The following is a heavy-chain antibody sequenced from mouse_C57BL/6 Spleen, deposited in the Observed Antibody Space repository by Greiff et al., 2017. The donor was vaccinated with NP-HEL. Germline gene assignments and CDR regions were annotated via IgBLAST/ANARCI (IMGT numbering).Heavy chain of an antibody. J-gene: IGHJ1*03. CDR1: GFTFSSYA. V-gene: IGHV5-9-1*02. CDR2: ISSGGDYI. Sequence: DVMLVESGEGLVKPGGSLKLSCAASGFTFSSYAMSWVRQTPEKRLEWVAYISSGGDYIYYADTVKGRFTISRDNARNTLYLQMSSLKSEDTAMYYCTRQYRYFDVWGTGTTVTVSS. CDR3: TRQYRYFDV.